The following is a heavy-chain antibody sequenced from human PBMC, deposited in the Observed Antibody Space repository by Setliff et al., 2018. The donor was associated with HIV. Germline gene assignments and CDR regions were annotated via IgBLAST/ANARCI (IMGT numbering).Heavy chain of an antibody. CDR1: GYSISSGYY. CDR3: ARDQSDWFY. V-gene: IGHV4-38-2*02. J-gene: IGHJ4*02. CDR2: IYHSGST. Sequence: SETLSLTCTVSGYSISSGYYWGWIRQPPGKGLEWIGSIYHSGSTYYNPSLKSRVTVSVGTSKSQFSLKLNSVTAADTAVYYCARDQSDWFYWGQGTLVTVSS. D-gene: IGHD3-3*01.